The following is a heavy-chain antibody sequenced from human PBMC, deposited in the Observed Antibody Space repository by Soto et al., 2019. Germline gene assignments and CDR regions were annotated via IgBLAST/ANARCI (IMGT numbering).Heavy chain of an antibody. V-gene: IGHV3-7*01. CDR2: IKQDGSEK. CDR3: AREEGEYDFWSGYHALGAFDI. CDR1: GFTFSSYW. D-gene: IGHD3-3*01. J-gene: IGHJ3*02. Sequence: PGGSLRLSXAASGFTFSSYWMSWVRQAPGKGLEWVANIKQDGSEKYYVDSVKGRFTISRDNAKNSLYLQMNGLRAEDTAVYYCAREEGEYDFWSGYHALGAFDIWGQGTMVTVSS.